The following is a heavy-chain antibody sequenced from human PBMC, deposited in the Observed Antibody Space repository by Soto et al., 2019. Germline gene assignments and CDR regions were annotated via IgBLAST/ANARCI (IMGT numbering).Heavy chain of an antibody. CDR2: IIPIFGTA. CDR3: AGRLGYCSGGSRYSDYYGMDV. V-gene: IGHV1-69*13. CDR1: GATCSSYA. J-gene: IGHJ6*02. Sequence: SVKVSCKASGATCSSYAISWVRQAPGQGLEWMGGIIPIFGTANYAQKFQGRVTITADESTRTAYMELSSLRSEDTAVYYCAGRLGYCSGGSRYSDYYGMDVWGQGTTVTVSS. D-gene: IGHD2-15*01.